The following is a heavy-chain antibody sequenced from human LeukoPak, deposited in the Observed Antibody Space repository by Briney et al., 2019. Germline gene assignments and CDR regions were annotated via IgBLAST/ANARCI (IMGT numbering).Heavy chain of an antibody. CDR3: ARGRSGDGGLDP. D-gene: IGHD2-15*01. V-gene: IGHV3-21*06. Sequence: GGSLRLSCAASGFNFRTFTMHWVRQAPGKGLEWVSSVSTSSTYTHYADSVRGRFTVSRDNSKNALFLQVTNLRAEDTAVCYCARGRSGDGGLDPWGQGTLVTVSS. CDR1: GFNFRTFT. J-gene: IGHJ5*02. CDR2: VSTSSTYT.